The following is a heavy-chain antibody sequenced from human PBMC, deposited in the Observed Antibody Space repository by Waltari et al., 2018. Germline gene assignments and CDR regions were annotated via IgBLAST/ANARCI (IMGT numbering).Heavy chain of an antibody. CDR1: GYTFTDYY. D-gene: IGHD1-26*01. CDR2: VDPEEGET. CDR3: ATSTGGARGWFDP. Sequence: EVQLVQSGAEVKKPGATVKISCKASGYTFTDYYMHWVQQAPGKGLEWMGRVDPEEGETIYAEKFQGRGTITADTSTDTAYMELSSLRAEDTAVYYCATSTGGARGWFDPWGQGTLVTVSS. J-gene: IGHJ5*02. V-gene: IGHV1-69-2*01.